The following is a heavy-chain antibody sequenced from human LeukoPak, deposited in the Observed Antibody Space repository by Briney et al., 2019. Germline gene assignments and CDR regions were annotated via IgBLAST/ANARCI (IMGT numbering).Heavy chain of an antibody. CDR2: ISWNSGSI. D-gene: IGHD3-22*01. V-gene: IGHV3-9*01. Sequence: GGSLRLSCAASGFTFDDYAMPWVRQAPVKGLEWVSGISWNSGSIGYADSVKGRFTISRDNAKNSLYLQMNSLRAEDTALYYCAKAAVDYYDSSGYFSWGQGTLVTVSS. CDR1: GFTFDDYA. J-gene: IGHJ5*02. CDR3: AKAAVDYYDSSGYFS.